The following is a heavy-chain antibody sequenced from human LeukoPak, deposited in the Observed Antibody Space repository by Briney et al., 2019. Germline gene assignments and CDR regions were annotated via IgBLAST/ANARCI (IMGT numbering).Heavy chain of an antibody. V-gene: IGHV1-18*01. Sequence: ASVKVSFKASGSTFSDYALIWVRQAPGQGQGWRGGMSLDNRNTNYAQTIHGRGSITADTSTDTAYMELRSLISDETAVFYCARDGLGRASTPRYWGQGILVTVSS. J-gene: IGHJ4*02. CDR3: ARDGLGRASTPRY. D-gene: IGHD1-26*01. CDR1: GSTFSDYA. CDR2: MSLDNRNT.